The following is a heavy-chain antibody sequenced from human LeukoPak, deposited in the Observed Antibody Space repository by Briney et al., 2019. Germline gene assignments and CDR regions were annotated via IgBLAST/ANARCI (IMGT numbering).Heavy chain of an antibody. D-gene: IGHD2-2*01. J-gene: IGHJ3*02. Sequence: ASVKVSCKASGGTFSSYAISWVRQAPGQGLEWMGWINPNSGGTNYAQKFQGRVTMARDTSISTAYMELSRLRSDDTAVYYCARVIVVVPAAKGRNAFDIWGQGTMVTVSS. CDR3: ARVIVVVPAAKGRNAFDI. CDR2: INPNSGGT. CDR1: GGTFSSYA. V-gene: IGHV1-2*02.